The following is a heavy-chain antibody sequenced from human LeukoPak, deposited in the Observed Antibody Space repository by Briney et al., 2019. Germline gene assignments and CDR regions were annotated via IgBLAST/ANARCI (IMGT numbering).Heavy chain of an antibody. D-gene: IGHD5-12*01. CDR2: ISSGSESST. CDR1: GFTFSSYS. V-gene: IGHV3-48*04. CDR3: ARDSGYNAFDY. Sequence: GGSLRLSCAASGFTFSSYSMNWVRQVPGKGLEWVSYISSGSESSTYYADSVKGRFTISRDNAKNSLYLQMNSLRAEDTAMYYCARDSGYNAFDYWGQGTLVTVSS. J-gene: IGHJ4*02.